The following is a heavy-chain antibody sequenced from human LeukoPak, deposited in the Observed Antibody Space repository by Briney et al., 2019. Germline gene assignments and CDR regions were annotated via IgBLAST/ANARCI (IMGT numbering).Heavy chain of an antibody. CDR2: ISPDGRTT. J-gene: IGHJ4*02. D-gene: IGHD3-22*01. Sequence: GGSPRLSCAASEFTFSNYWMHWVRQAPGEGLVWVSNISPDGRTTNYADSGKGLFTISRDNAKNTLYLQMNSLRVEDTAVYYCAGYYSGSSGYVHYWGQGTLVTVSS. CDR1: EFTFSNYW. CDR3: AGYYSGSSGYVHY. V-gene: IGHV3-74*01.